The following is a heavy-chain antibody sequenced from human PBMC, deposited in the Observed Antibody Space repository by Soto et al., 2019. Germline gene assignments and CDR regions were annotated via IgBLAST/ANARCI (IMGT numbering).Heavy chain of an antibody. D-gene: IGHD3-10*01. J-gene: IGHJ5*02. Sequence: GGSLRLSCSASGFTFSSHGMHWIRQAPGKGLEWVAVLSFDGHHKYFADSVKGRFTISRDNSRSTLYLHMNSLRVEDTAVYYCARGGYYYGSGSYSAYNWFDPWGQGTLVTVSS. V-gene: IGHV3-30*03. CDR1: GFTFSSHG. CDR3: ARGGYYYGSGSYSAYNWFDP. CDR2: LSFDGHHK.